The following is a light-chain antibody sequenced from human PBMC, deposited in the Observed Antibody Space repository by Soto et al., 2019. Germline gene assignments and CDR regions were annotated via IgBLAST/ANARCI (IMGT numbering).Light chain of an antibody. CDR1: QDIINH. J-gene: IGKJ4*01. CDR3: LQYVQALT. V-gene: IGKV1-33*01. Sequence: DIQMTQSPSSLSASVGDRVIITCQASQDIINHLNWYQQKLGKAPKLLISGASSLEAGVPSRFSGSGSGTDFTLTIISLQPEDIATYYCLQYVQALTFGGGTEVEI. CDR2: GAS.